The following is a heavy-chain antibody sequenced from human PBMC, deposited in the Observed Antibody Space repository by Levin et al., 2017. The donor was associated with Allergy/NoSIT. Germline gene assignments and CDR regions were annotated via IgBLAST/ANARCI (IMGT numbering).Heavy chain of an antibody. CDR3: AKDRRGTYVFDI. CDR1: GFTFDDYT. J-gene: IGHJ3*02. CDR2: ISWDGGST. D-gene: IGHD3-16*01. V-gene: IGHV3-43*01. Sequence: PGGSLRLSCAASGFTFDDYTMHWVRQAPGKGLEWVSLISWDGGSTYYADSVKGRFTISRDNSKNSLYLQMNSLRTEDTALYYCAKDRRGTYVFDIWGQGTMVTVSS.